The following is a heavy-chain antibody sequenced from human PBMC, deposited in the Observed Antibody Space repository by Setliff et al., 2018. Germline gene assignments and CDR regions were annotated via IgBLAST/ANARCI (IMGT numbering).Heavy chain of an antibody. V-gene: IGHV3-48*03. CDR3: ARSPANGGHDAFDI. CDR1: GFTFSNYE. CDR2: INSGGSLI. Sequence: GGSLRLSCAASGFTFSNYEMNWVRQAPGKGLEWVSYINSGGSLIYYADSVKGRFTISRDNAWDSLYLQMNSLGAEDTAVYYCARSPANGGHDAFDIWGRGTMVTVSS. D-gene: IGHD6-25*01. J-gene: IGHJ3*02.